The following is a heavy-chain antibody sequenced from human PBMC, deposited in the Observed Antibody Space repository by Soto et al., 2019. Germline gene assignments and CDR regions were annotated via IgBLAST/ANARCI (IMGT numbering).Heavy chain of an antibody. CDR1: GFTFSSYG. CDR3: ARDPQYYDFWSGYYTGGFTPDYYYMDV. CDR2: IWYDGSNK. V-gene: IGHV3-33*01. J-gene: IGHJ6*03. Sequence: GGSLRLSCAASGFTFSSYGMHWVRQAPGKGLEWVAVIWYDGSNKYYADSVKGRFTISRDNSKNTLYLQMNSLRAEDTAVYYCARDPQYYDFWSGYYTGGFTPDYYYMDVWGKGTTVTVSS. D-gene: IGHD3-3*01.